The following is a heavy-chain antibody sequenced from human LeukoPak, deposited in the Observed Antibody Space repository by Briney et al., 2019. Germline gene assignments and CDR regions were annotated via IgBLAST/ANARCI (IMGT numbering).Heavy chain of an antibody. CDR3: AREASTYAPSGPFYFDS. Sequence: GGSLRLSCAASGLTFNNDEINWVRQAPGKGLEWISYISRSGDTIYYADSVQGRFTISGDNAKNSVYLQMNSLRVEDTALYYCAREASTYAPSGPFYFDSWGQGTLVTVSS. V-gene: IGHV3-48*03. CDR1: GLTFNNDE. D-gene: IGHD6-25*01. J-gene: IGHJ4*02. CDR2: ISRSGDTI.